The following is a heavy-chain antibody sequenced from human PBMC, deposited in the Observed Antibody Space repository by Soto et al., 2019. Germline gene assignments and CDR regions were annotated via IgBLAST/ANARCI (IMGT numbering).Heavy chain of an antibody. Sequence: QVQLVQSGAEVKKPGSSVKVSCKASGGTFSSYTISWVRQAPGQGLEWMGRIIPILGIANYAQKLQGRVTITAYKSTSTACMELSSLRAEDTAVYYCAGVESSTSCCPWGQGTVVTVSS. CDR3: AGVESSTSCCP. CDR2: IIPILGIA. J-gene: IGHJ5*02. V-gene: IGHV1-69*02. D-gene: IGHD2-2*01. CDR1: GGTFSSYT.